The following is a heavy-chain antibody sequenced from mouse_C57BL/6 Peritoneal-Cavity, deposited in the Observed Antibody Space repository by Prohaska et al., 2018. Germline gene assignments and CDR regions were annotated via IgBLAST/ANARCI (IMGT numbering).Heavy chain of an antibody. CDR2: ISRGSSTS. CDR3: ARVHGSAWFAY. J-gene: IGHJ3*01. D-gene: IGHD2-2*01. V-gene: IGHV5-17*01. Sequence: EVQLVESGGGLVKPGGSLKLSCAASGFTFSDYGMHWVRQAPGKWREWVAYISRGSSTSYYADTVKGRFTISRDNAKNTLFLQMTSLRSEDTAMYYCARVHGSAWFAYWGQGTLVTVSA. CDR1: GFTFSDYG.